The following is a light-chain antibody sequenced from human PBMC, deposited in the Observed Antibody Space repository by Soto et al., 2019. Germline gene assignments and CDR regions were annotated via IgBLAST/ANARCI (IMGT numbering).Light chain of an antibody. CDR1: QSVLYSSNNKNY. J-gene: IGKJ1*01. V-gene: IGKV2-28*01. CDR2: LGS. Sequence: DIVMTQYPDSLAVSLGERATINCKSSQSVLYSSNNKNYLAWYLQKPGQSPQLLIYLGSNRASGVPDRFSGSGSGTDFTLKISRVEAEDVGVYYCMQALQTPWTFGQGTQVDIK. CDR3: MQALQTPWT.